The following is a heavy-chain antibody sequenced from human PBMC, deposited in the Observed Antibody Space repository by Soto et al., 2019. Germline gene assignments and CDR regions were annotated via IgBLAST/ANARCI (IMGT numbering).Heavy chain of an antibody. J-gene: IGHJ4*02. CDR2: IYHSGST. V-gene: IGHV4-30-2*01. CDR1: GGSISSGGYS. Sequence: SETLSLTCAVSGGSISSGGYSWSWIRQPPGKGLEWIGYIYHSGSTYYNPSLKSRVTISVDRSKNQFSLKLSSVTAADTAVYYCARAKVPARPHFAYYFDYWGQGTLVTVSS. D-gene: IGHD6-6*01. CDR3: ARAKVPARPHFAYYFDY.